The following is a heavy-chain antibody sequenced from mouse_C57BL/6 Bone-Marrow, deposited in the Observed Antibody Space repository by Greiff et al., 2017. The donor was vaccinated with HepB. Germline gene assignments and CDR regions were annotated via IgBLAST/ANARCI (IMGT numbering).Heavy chain of an antibody. V-gene: IGHV5-16*01. J-gene: IGHJ2*01. CDR1: GFTFSDSS. CDR2: INYDGSST. Sequence: VKLVESEGGLVQPGSSMTLSCTASGFTFSDSSMAWVRQVPEKGLEWVANINYDGSSTYYLDSLKSRFIISRDNAKNILYLQMSSLKSEDTATYYCARGANWEFDYWGQGTTLTVSS. D-gene: IGHD4-1*01. CDR3: ARGANWEFDY.